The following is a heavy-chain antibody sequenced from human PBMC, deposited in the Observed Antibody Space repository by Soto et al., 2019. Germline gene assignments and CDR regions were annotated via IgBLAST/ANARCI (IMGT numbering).Heavy chain of an antibody. D-gene: IGHD3-22*01. CDR3: ASQHYYDSSGHYVVY. V-gene: IGHV4-30-2*03. CDR1: GGSISSGGYS. J-gene: IGHJ4*02. CDR2: IYHSGST. Sequence: SETLSLTCAVSGGSISSGGYSWSWIRQPPGKGLEWIGYIYHSGSTYYDSSLKSRVTISVDTSKNQFSLKLSSVTAADTAVYYCASQHYYDSSGHYVVYWGQGTLVTVSS.